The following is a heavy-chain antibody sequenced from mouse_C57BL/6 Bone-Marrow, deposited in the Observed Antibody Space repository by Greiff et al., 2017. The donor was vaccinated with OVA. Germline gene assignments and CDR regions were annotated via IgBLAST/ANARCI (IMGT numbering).Heavy chain of an antibody. J-gene: IGHJ2*01. CDR3: VRQHGGVDY. Sequence: QVQLQQPGAELVKPGASVKLSCKASGYTFTSYWMQWVKQRPGQGLEWIGEIDPSDSYTNYNQKFKGKATLTVDTSSSTAYMQLSSLTSEDSAVYYCVRQHGGVDYWGQGTTLTVSS. CDR1: GYTFTSYW. V-gene: IGHV1-50*01. CDR2: IDPSDSYT.